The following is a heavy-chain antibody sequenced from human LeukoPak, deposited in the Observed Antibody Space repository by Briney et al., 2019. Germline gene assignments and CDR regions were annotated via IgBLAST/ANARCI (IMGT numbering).Heavy chain of an antibody. D-gene: IGHD1-26*01. Sequence: TGGSLRLSCTVSGFTVSSNSMSWVRQAPGKGLEWVSFIYSDNTHYSDSVKGRFTISRDNSKNTLYLQMNSLRAEDTAVYYCARAGEWELLLEWGQGTLVTVSS. J-gene: IGHJ4*02. V-gene: IGHV3-53*01. CDR1: GFTVSSNS. CDR2: IYSDNT. CDR3: ARAGEWELLLE.